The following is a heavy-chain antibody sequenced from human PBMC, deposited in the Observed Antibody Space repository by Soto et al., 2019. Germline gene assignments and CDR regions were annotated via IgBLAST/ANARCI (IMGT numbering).Heavy chain of an antibody. V-gene: IGHV1-69*13. D-gene: IGHD3-10*01. J-gene: IGHJ6*02. Sequence: SVKVSCKASGGTFSSYAISWVRQAPGQGLEWMGGIIPIFGTANYAQKFQGRVTITADESTSTAYMELSSLRSEDTAVYYCARDDRQNYYGSGSYYTDYYYYGMDVWGQGTTVTVSS. CDR1: GGTFSSYA. CDR3: ARDDRQNYYGSGSYYTDYYYYGMDV. CDR2: IIPIFGTA.